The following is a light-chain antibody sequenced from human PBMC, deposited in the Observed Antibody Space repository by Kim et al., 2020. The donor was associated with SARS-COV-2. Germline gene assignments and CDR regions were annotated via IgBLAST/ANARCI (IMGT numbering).Light chain of an antibody. Sequence: EIVLTQSPATLSVSPGERVTLSCRASQSMSNKFAWYQQKPGQPPTLLVYGASTRATGIPARFSGSGSGTECTLDISSLQPADFAVYYCQQYYHQPPVTFGGGTKVDIK. V-gene: IGKV3-15*01. CDR2: GAS. CDR3: QQYYHQPPVT. J-gene: IGKJ4*01. CDR1: QSMSNK.